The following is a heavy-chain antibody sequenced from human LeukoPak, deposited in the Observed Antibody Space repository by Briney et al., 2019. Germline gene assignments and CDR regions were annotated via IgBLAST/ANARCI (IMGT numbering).Heavy chain of an antibody. CDR2: ISAGGTST. Sequence: GGSLRLSCAASGFTFATYAMSWVRRAPGKGLQWVAAISAGGTSTYYADSVKGQFTISRDNSKNTIYLQMNSPRVEDTAVYYCARGSPGGDLLPFDSWGQGIPVTVSS. V-gene: IGHV3-23*01. CDR1: GFTFATYA. CDR3: ARGSPGGDLLPFDS. D-gene: IGHD4-17*01. J-gene: IGHJ4*02.